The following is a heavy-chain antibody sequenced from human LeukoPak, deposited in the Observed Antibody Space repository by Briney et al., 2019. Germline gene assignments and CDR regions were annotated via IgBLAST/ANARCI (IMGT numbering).Heavy chain of an antibody. CDR1: GGSIRSYY. Sequence: SETLSLTCTVSGGSIRSYYWSWIRQPPGKGLEWIGDLSYSGSSNYSPSLKRRVTLSLDTSKNQFSLKLSSVTAADTAVYYCARHSGGYSYDIWGQGTLVTVSS. CDR2: LSYSGSS. V-gene: IGHV4-59*08. J-gene: IGHJ1*01. D-gene: IGHD5-18*01. CDR3: ARHSGGYSYDI.